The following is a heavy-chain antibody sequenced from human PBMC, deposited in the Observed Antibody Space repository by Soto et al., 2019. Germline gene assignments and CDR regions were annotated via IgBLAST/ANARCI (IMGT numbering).Heavy chain of an antibody. D-gene: IGHD3-10*01. CDR3: AREYYYGSGRQGDDAFDI. CDR2: IIPILGIA. J-gene: IGHJ3*02. V-gene: IGHV1-69*04. Sequence: ASVKVSCKASGGTFSSYTISWVRQAPGQGLEWMGRIIPILGIANYAQKFQGRVTITADKSTSTAYMELSSLRSEDTAVYYCAREYYYGSGRQGDDAFDIWGQGTMVTVSS. CDR1: GGTFSSYT.